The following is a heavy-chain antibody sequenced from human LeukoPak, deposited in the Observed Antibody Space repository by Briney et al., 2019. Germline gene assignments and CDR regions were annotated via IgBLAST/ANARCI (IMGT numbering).Heavy chain of an antibody. CDR2: ISSSSSYI. CDR1: FXSYS. D-gene: IGHD5-24*01. J-gene: IGHJ4*02. CDR3: ARMAATIEDY. Sequence: FXSYSXXWVXXXXXXXXXWVSSISSSSSYIYYADSVKGRFTISRDNAKNSLYLQMNSLRAEDTAVYYCARMAATIEDYWGQGTLVTVSS. V-gene: IGHV3-21*01.